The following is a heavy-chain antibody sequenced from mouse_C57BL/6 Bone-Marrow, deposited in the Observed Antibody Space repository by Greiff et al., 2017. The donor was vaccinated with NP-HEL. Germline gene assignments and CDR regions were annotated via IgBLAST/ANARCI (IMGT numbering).Heavy chain of an antibody. CDR3: TTCGTTSY. CDR2: IDPENGDT. V-gene: IGHV14-4*01. J-gene: IGHJ2*01. CDR1: GFNIKDDY. Sequence: VQLQQSGAELVRPGASVKLSCTASGFNIKDDYMHWVKQRPEQGLEWIGWIDPENGDTEYASKFQGKATITADTSSNTAYLQLSSLTSDDTAVYYCTTCGTTSYWGQGTTLTVSS. D-gene: IGHD1-1*01.